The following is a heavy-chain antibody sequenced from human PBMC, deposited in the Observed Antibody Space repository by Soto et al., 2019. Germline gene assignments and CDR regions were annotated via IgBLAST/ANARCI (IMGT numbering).Heavy chain of an antibody. D-gene: IGHD6-13*01. J-gene: IGHJ2*01. CDR1: GYTFTSYG. CDR2: ISAYNGNK. V-gene: IGHV1-18*01. CDR3: ARGFVSWDYWYFDL. Sequence: ASVKVSCKASGYTFTSYGISWVRQAPGQGLEWMGWISAYNGNKNYAQKLQVRVTMTTDTSTITAYMELRSLRSDDTDVYSCARGFVSWDYWYFDLWGRGTLVTVSS.